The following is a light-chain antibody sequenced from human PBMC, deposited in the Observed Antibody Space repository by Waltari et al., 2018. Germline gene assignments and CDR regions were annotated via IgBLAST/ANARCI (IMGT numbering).Light chain of an antibody. Sequence: DIQMTQSPSTLSAPVGDRVTITCRASQSIRSWLAWYQQKPGKAPKLLISKASTLESGVPSRFSGGGSGTEFTLTISSLQPDDFATYHCQQYKSPPWTFGQGTKVEIK. CDR1: QSIRSW. J-gene: IGKJ1*01. V-gene: IGKV1-5*03. CDR2: KAS. CDR3: QQYKSPPWT.